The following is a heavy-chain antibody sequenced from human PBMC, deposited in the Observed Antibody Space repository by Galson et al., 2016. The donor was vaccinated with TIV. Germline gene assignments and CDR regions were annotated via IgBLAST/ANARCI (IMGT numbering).Heavy chain of an antibody. V-gene: IGHV3-21*06. J-gene: IGHJ4*02. Sequence: SLRLSCAASGFMFSKDNMHWVRQAPGKGLEWVACISGRGSYISYADSVKGRFPISRDSSKNTVFLQMNSLRLEDTAVYYCTRDGRGNWKYVDYFDYWGQGTLVTVSS. CDR3: TRDGRGNWKYVDYFDY. D-gene: IGHD1-7*01. CDR2: ISGRGSYI. CDR1: GFMFSKDN.